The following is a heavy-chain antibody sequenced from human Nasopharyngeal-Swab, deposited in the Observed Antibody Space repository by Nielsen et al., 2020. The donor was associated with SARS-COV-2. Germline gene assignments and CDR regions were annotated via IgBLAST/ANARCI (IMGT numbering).Heavy chain of an antibody. CDR3: ARDLYSYGRHFDY. V-gene: IGHV3-21*01. Sequence: GVLKISCADSGFTFSSYSMNWVRQAPGKGLEWVSSISSSSSYIYYADSVKGRFTISRDNAKNSLYLQMNSLRAEDTAVYYCARDLYSYGRHFDYWGQGTLVTVSS. CDR1: GFTFSSYS. D-gene: IGHD5-18*01. J-gene: IGHJ4*02. CDR2: ISSSSSYI.